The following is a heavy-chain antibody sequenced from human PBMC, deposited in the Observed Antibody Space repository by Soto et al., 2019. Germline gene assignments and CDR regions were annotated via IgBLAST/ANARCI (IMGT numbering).Heavy chain of an antibody. J-gene: IGHJ6*02. V-gene: IGHV3-11*01. CDR3: ARGDRTDFWSGYRGLYGMDV. D-gene: IGHD3-3*01. Sequence: GGSLRLSCAASGFTFSDYYMSWIRQAPGKGLEWVSYISSSGSTIYYADSVKGRFTISRDNAKNSLYLQMNSLRAEDTAVYYCARGDRTDFWSGYRGLYGMDVWGQGTTVTVSS. CDR1: GFTFSDYY. CDR2: ISSSGSTI.